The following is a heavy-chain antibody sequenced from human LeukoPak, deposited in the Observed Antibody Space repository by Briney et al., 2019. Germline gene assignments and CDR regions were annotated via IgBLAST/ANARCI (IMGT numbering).Heavy chain of an antibody. D-gene: IGHD3-22*01. CDR1: GYTFTRYY. CDR3: ARGRHYYDSSGYAFDI. V-gene: IGHV1-46*01. Sequence: GASVKVSCKASGYTFTRYYMHWVRQAPGQGLEWVGIINPSGSSTSYAQKYQRRVTMTRDTSTSTVYMELSSLRSEDTAVYYCARGRHYYDSSGYAFDIWGQGTMVTVSS. J-gene: IGHJ3*02. CDR2: INPSGSST.